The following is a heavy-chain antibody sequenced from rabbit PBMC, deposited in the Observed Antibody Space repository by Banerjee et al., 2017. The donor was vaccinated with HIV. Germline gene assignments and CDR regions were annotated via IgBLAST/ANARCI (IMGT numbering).Heavy chain of an antibody. CDR2: IETKTDNT. Sequence: QEQLEESGGDLVKPEGSLTLTCTASGFSFSSGYYMCWVRQAPGKGLELIACIETKTDNTWYASWVKGRFTISKTSSTTVTLQMTSLTAADTATYFCARDGDTGTVYYFDLWGPGTLVTVS. J-gene: IGHJ6*01. CDR1: GFSFSSGYY. V-gene: IGHV1S45*01. CDR3: ARDGDTGTVYYFDL. D-gene: IGHD7-1*01.